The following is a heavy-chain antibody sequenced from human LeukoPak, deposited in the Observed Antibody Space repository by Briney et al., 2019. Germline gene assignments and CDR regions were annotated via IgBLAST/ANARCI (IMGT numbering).Heavy chain of an antibody. CDR2: IIPIFGTA. V-gene: IGHV1-69*05. J-gene: IGHJ4*02. CDR1: GGTFSSYA. CDR3: ARVAVADSATDD. D-gene: IGHD6-19*01. Sequence: SVKVSCKASGGTFSSYAISWVRQAPGQGLEWMGRIIPIFGTANYAQKFQGRVTITTDESTSTAYMELSSLRSEDTAEYYCARVAVADSATDDWGQGTLVTVSS.